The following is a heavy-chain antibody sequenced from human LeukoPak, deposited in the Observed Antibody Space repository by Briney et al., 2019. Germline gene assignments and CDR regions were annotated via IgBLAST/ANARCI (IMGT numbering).Heavy chain of an antibody. V-gene: IGHV1-8*01. CDR3: ARRIPYYYYYYGMDV. CDR1: GYTFTSYD. J-gene: IGHJ6*02. CDR2: MNPNSGNT. Sequence: ASVKVSCKASGYTFTSYDINWVRQAPGQGLEWMGWMNPNSGNTGYAQKFQGRVTMTRNTSISTAYMELSSLRSEDTAVYYCARRIPYYYYYYGMDVWGQGTTVTVSS.